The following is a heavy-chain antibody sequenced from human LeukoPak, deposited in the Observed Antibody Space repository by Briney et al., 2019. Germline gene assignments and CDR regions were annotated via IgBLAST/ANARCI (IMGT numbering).Heavy chain of an antibody. Sequence: RTGGSLRLSCAASGFTFSSYAMSWVRQAPGKGLEWVSTISGSGGSTYYADSVKGRFTISRDNAKNSLYLQMNSLRAEDTALYYCARPNIAVAEPYFDYWGQGTLVTVSS. J-gene: IGHJ4*02. V-gene: IGHV3-23*01. CDR2: ISGSGGST. D-gene: IGHD6-19*01. CDR1: GFTFSSYA. CDR3: ARPNIAVAEPYFDY.